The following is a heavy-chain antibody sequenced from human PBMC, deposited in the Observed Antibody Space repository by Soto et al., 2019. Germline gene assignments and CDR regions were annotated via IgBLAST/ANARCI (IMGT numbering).Heavy chain of an antibody. J-gene: IGHJ4*02. CDR3: ARVGGPPGFGYCSGGSCYSAFDY. CDR1: GYTFTNYY. V-gene: IGHV1-46*01. CDR2: INPSGGST. D-gene: IGHD2-15*01. Sequence: GASVKVSCKASGYTFTNYYMHWVRQAPGQGLEWMGIINPSGGSTSYAQKFQGRVTMTRDTSTSTVYMELSSLRSEDTAVYYCARVGGPPGFGYCSGGSCYSAFDYWGQGALVTVSS.